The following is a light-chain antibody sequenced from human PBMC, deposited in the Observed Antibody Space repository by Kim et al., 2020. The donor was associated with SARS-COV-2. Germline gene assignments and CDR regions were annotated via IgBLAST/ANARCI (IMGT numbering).Light chain of an antibody. Sequence: SYELTQPPSVSVAAGKTARITCGGNNIGSKSVHWYQQKPGQAPVLVIYYDSDRPSGIPERFSGSNSGNTATLTISRVEAGDEADYYCQVWDSSSDHPRVFGGGTQLTVL. CDR1: NIGSKS. V-gene: IGLV3-21*04. CDR3: QVWDSSSDHPRV. J-gene: IGLJ3*02. CDR2: YDS.